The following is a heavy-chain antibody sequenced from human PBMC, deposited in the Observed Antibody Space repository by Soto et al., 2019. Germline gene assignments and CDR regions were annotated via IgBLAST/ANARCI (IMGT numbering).Heavy chain of an antibody. CDR1: GGSISSYY. J-gene: IGHJ4*02. Sequence: PSETLSLTCTVSGGSISSYYWSWIRQPPGKGLEWIGYIYYSGSTNYNPSLKSRVTISVDTSKNQFSLKLSSVTAADTAAYYCASGVVDTAMAYYFDYWGQGTLVTVSS. D-gene: IGHD5-18*01. V-gene: IGHV4-59*01. CDR2: IYYSGST. CDR3: ASGVVDTAMAYYFDY.